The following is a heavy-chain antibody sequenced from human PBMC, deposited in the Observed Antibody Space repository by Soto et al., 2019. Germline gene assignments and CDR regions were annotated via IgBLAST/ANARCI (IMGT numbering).Heavy chain of an antibody. CDR1: GFALSNYS. CDR2: ISSSSSYI. Sequence: EVQLVESGGGLVKPGGSLRLSCVASGFALSNYSMNWVRQAPGKGLEWVSSISSSSSYIYYADSVKARFTISRDSAKNSLYLQMNSLRPEDTARYYCAKATIVATMDVWGQGTTVTVSS. V-gene: IGHV3-21*01. CDR3: AKATIVATMDV. J-gene: IGHJ6*02. D-gene: IGHD5-12*01.